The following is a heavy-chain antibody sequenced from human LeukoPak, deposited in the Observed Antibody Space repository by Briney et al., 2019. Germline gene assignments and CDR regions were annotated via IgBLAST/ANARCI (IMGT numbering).Heavy chain of an antibody. CDR2: ISGSGGST. J-gene: IGHJ4*02. CDR1: GFTFSSHA. Sequence: GGSLRLSCAASGFTFSSHAMSWVRQAPGKGLEWVSAISGSGGSTYYADSVKGRFTISRDNSKNTLYLQMNNLRAEDTAVYYCAKGHTAMVPYYFDYWGQGTLVTVSS. V-gene: IGHV3-23*01. D-gene: IGHD5-18*01. CDR3: AKGHTAMVPYYFDY.